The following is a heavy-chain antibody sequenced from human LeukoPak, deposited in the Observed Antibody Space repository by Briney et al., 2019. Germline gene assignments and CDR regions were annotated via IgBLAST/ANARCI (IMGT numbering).Heavy chain of an antibody. V-gene: IGHV4-34*01. D-gene: IGHD3-10*01. CDR3: ARVEGSAGDFDY. J-gene: IGHJ4*02. CDR2: INHSGST. CDR1: GGSFSGYY. Sequence: PSETLSLTCAVYGGSFSGYYWSWIRQPPGKGLEWIGEINHSGSTNYNPSLKSRVTISVDTSKNQFSLKLSSVTAADTAVYYCARVEGSAGDFDYWGQGTLVTVSS.